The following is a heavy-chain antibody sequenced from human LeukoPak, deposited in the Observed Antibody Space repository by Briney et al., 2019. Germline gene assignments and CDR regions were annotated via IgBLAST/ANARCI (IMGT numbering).Heavy chain of an antibody. Sequence: PGGSLRLSCAASGFTFSSYSMNWVRQAPGKGLEWVSYISSSSSTIYYADSVKGRFTISRDNAKNSLYLQMNSLRAEDTAVYYCARRKPFWYFDLWGRGTLVTVSS. CDR2: ISSSSSTI. V-gene: IGHV3-48*04. CDR3: ARRKPFWYFDL. CDR1: GFTFSSYS. J-gene: IGHJ2*01.